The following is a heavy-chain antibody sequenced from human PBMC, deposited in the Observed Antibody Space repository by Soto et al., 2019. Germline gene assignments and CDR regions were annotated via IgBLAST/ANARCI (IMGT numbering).Heavy chain of an antibody. Sequence: EVQLLESGGGLVEPGGSLSLSCAASGFSFSSYAMSWVRQAPGKGLAWVSIISESGTSTYYADSVKGRFTIFRDNSQNSLYLQMNSLRGEDTALYYCAKGGLYCSGGSCYFNWFDPWGQGTLVTVSS. CDR3: AKGGLYCSGGSCYFNWFDP. D-gene: IGHD2-15*01. CDR2: ISESGTST. J-gene: IGHJ5*02. CDR1: GFSFSSYA. V-gene: IGHV3-23*01.